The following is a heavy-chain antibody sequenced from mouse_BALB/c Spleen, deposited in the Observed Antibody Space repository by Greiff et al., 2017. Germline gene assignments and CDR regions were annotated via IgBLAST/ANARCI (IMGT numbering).Heavy chain of an antibody. J-gene: IGHJ3*01. CDR2: INPSNGRT. CDR3: ARGEGRWFAY. CDR1: GYTFTSYW. Sequence: QVQLQQPGAELVKPWASVKLSCKASGYTFTSYWMHWVQQRPGQGLEWMGEINPSNGRTNNNEKFKSKAILTVDKTSRTAYMKLSSLTSKDAEVYDSARGEGRWFAYWGQGTLVTVSA. V-gene: IGHV1S81*02.